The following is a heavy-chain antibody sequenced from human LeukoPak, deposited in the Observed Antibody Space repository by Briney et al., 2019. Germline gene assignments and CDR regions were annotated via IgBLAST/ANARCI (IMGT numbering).Heavy chain of an antibody. Sequence: SQTLSLTCTVSGGSISSYYWSWIRQPPGKGLEWVGYIYYSGNTNYNPSLKSRVTISVDTFKNQFYLKLTSVTAADTAVYYCARYGSTWNGYFQHWARALWSPSPQ. CDR3: ARYGSTWNGYFQH. V-gene: IGHV4-59*08. D-gene: IGHD6-19*01. CDR1: GGSISSYY. CDR2: IYYSGNT. J-gene: IGHJ1*01.